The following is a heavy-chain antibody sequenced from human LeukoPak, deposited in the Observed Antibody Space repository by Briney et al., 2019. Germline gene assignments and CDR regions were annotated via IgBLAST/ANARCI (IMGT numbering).Heavy chain of an antibody. CDR2: IGPDGRNT. CDR1: GFTFSSTW. D-gene: IGHD3-10*01. J-gene: IGHJ4*02. CDR3: PGEVGTGSYGVY. V-gene: IGHV3-74*01. Sequence: GGSLRLSCAASGFTFSSTWVHWVRQAPGKGLVWVARIGPDGRNTNYADSVKGRFTISRDNSKNLLYLQMTSLRAEDTAVYYCPGEVGTGSYGVYWGQGVLVTVSS.